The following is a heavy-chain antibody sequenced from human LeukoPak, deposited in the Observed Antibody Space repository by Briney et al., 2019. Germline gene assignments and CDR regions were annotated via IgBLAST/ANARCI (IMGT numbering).Heavy chain of an antibody. CDR3: ARDSPYSSAPSDLDY. V-gene: IGHV3-30*04. J-gene: IGHJ4*02. CDR1: GFTFSSYA. CDR2: ISYDGSNK. Sequence: GRSLRLSSAASGFTFSSYAMHWVRQAPGKGLEWVAVISYDGSNKYYADSVKGRFTISRDNSKNTLYLQMNSLRAEDTAVYYCARDSPYSSAPSDLDYWGQGTLVTVSS. D-gene: IGHD6-19*01.